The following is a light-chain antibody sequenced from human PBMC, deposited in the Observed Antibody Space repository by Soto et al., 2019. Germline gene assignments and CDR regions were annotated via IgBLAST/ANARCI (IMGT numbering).Light chain of an antibody. CDR1: QSISTW. CDR2: KAS. Sequence: DIQMTQSPSTLSASVGDRVTITCRASQSISTWLAWYQQKPGKAPKLLIYKASSLEGGVPSRFSDSRSGTEFTITISSLQPDDFTTYYCQQYNTYPLTFGGGTTVDIK. J-gene: IGKJ4*01. V-gene: IGKV1-5*03. CDR3: QQYNTYPLT.